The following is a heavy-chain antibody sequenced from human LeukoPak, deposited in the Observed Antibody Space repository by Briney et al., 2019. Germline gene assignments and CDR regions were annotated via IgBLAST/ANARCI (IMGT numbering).Heavy chain of an antibody. V-gene: IGHV3-30*04. J-gene: IGHJ3*02. D-gene: IGHD1-1*01. CDR1: GFTFSSYA. Sequence: GGSLRLSCAASGFTFSSYAMHWVRQAPGKGLEWVAVISHDGSNKYYVDSVKGRFTISRDNSKNTLYLQMNSLRAEDTAVYYCARDPSQTGTLPSDIWGQGTMVTVSS. CDR3: ARDPSQTGTLPSDI. CDR2: ISHDGSNK.